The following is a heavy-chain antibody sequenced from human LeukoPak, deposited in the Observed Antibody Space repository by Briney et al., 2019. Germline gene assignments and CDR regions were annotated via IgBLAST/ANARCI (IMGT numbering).Heavy chain of an antibody. CDR1: GFTFHDHG. Sequence: PGGSLILSCAASGFTFHDHGMSWARQVPGKGREWVSALNWNGDNTGYAASVQGRFTISRDNAKKSLYLQMNSLTAEDTAYYYCAREEGPYFDCWGQGTLVTVSS. J-gene: IGHJ4*02. V-gene: IGHV3-20*04. CDR3: AREEGPYFDC. CDR2: LNWNGDNT.